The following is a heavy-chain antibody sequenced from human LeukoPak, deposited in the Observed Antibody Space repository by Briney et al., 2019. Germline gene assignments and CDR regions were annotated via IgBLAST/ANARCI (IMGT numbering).Heavy chain of an antibody. CDR3: ARDRGQNEAFDI. CDR2: INPSGGST. Sequence: EASVKVSCKASGYTFTSYYMHWVRQAPGQGLEWMGIINPSGGSTSYAQKFQGRVTMTRDMSTSTVYMELSSLRSEDTAVYYCARDRGQNEAFDIWGQGTMVTVSS. V-gene: IGHV1-46*01. J-gene: IGHJ3*02. D-gene: IGHD1-1*01. CDR1: GYTFTSYY.